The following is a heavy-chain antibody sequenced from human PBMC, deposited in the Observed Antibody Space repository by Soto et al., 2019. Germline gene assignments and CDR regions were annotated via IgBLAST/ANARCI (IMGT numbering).Heavy chain of an antibody. Sequence: GGSLRLSCAASGFTFSSYSINWVRQAPGKGLEWVSSISSSSSYIYYADSVKGRFTISRDNAKNSLYLQMNSLRAEDTAVYYCAIFEPAVVPATDDYWGQGTLVTVPS. CDR1: GFTFSSYS. CDR3: AIFEPAVVPATDDY. V-gene: IGHV3-21*01. J-gene: IGHJ4*02. CDR2: ISSSSSYI. D-gene: IGHD2-2*01.